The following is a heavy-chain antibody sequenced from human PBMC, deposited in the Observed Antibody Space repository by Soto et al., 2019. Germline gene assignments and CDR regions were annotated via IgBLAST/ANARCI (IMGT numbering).Heavy chain of an antibody. CDR2: ISAYNGKT. J-gene: IGHJ6*02. CDR3: ARGGDVNYYHGMDV. V-gene: IGHV1-18*01. CDR1: GYTFTSYG. D-gene: IGHD5-12*01. Sequence: QVQLVQSGGEVKKPGASVKLSCTASGYTFTSYGISWVRQAPGQGLEWMGWISAYNGKTNYARNVKGRVTMTTDTSTRTAYMDLRSLRSDDTAVYYCARGGDVNYYHGMDVWGQGTTVTVSS.